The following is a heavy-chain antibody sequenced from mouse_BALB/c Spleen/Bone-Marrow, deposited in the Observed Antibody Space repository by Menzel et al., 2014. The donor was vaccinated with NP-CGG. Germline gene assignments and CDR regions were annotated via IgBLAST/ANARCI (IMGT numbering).Heavy chain of an antibody. CDR3: ARGSSYFDY. CDR2: ISDGGSYT. D-gene: IGHD1-1*01. CDR1: GFTFSDYY. J-gene: IGHJ2*01. Sequence: EAKLMESGGGLVKPGGSLKLSCAASGFTFSDYYMYWVRQTPEKRLEWVATISDGGSYTYYPDSVKGRSTISRDNAKNNLYLQMSSLKSEDTAMCYCARGSSYFDYWGQGTTLTVSS. V-gene: IGHV5-4*02.